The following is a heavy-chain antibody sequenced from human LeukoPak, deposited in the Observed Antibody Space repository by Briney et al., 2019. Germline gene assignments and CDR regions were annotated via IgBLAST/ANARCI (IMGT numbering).Heavy chain of an antibody. V-gene: IGHV4-38-2*02. J-gene: IGHJ4*02. D-gene: IGHD2-15*01. CDR2: IYHSGST. Sequence: PSETLSLTCTVSGYSISSGYYWGWIRQPPGKGLEWIGSIYHSGSTFYNPSLKSRVTISVDTSKNQFSLKLSSVTAADTAVYYCARALEGIVALSHFDYWGQGTLVTVSS. CDR3: ARALEGIVALSHFDY. CDR1: GYSISSGYY.